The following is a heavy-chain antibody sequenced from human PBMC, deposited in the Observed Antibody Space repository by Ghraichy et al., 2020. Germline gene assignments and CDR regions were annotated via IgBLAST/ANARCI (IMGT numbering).Heavy chain of an antibody. J-gene: IGHJ4*02. CDR1: GFTFRISG. CDR3: VRGGASRPDY. D-gene: IGHD1-26*01. V-gene: IGHV3-48*01. CDR2: INGDSSTI. Sequence: GGSLRLSCAASGFTFRISGMNWVRQAPGKGLEWVSCINGDSSTINYADSVKGRFTISRDNGRNSLYLQMSSLRAEDTAVYYCVRGGASRPDYWGQGILVTVSS.